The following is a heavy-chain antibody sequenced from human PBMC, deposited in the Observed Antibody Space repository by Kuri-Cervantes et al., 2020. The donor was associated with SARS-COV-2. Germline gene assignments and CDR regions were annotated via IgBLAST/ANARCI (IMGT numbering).Heavy chain of an antibody. CDR1: GGSISSSSYY. D-gene: IGHD5-24*01. CDR2: IHYSGNT. J-gene: IGHJ4*02. CDR3: ARHVEGRRDGYNSPLSYFDY. V-gene: IGHV4-39*01. Sequence: SETLSLTCTVSGGSISSSSYYWGWIRQPPGKGLQWIGTIHYSGNTYYNSSLKSRVTISVDPSKNQFSLKLSSVTAADTAVYYCARHVEGRRDGYNSPLSYFDYWGQGTLVTVSS.